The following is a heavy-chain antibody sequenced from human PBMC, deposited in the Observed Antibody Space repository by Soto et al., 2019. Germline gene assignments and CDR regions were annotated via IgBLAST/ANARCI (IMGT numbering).Heavy chain of an antibody. Sequence: SETLSLTCTVPGGSISSSSYYWGWIRQPPGKGLEWIGSIYYSGSTYYNPSLKSRVTISVDTSKNQFSLKLSSVTAADTAVYYCARHIGDWGSVYYYYGMDVWGKGTTVTVST. D-gene: IGHD2-21*02. CDR1: GGSISSSSYY. V-gene: IGHV4-39*01. J-gene: IGHJ6*04. CDR3: ARHIGDWGSVYYYYGMDV. CDR2: IYYSGST.